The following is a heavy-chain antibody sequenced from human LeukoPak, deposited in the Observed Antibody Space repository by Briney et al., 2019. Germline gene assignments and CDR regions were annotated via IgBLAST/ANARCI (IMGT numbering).Heavy chain of an antibody. CDR2: IRYDGSNK. V-gene: IGHV3-30*02. CDR1: GFTFSSYG. J-gene: IGHJ4*02. CDR3: AKVVVPGSPGAYCTNGVCHFDY. Sequence: GGSLRLSCAASGFTFSSYGMHWVRQAPGKGLGWVAFIRYDGSNKYYADSVKGRFTISRDNSKNTLYLQMNSLRAEDTAVYYCAKVVVPGSPGAYCTNGVCHFDYWGQGTLVTVSS. D-gene: IGHD2-8*01.